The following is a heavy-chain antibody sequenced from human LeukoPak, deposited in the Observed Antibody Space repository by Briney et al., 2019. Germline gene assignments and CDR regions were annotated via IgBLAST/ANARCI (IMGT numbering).Heavy chain of an antibody. CDR2: ISSSGSTI. CDR3: ARGFGSVDY. Sequence: GGSLRLSCAASVFTFSSYGMHWVRQAPGKGLEWVSYISSSGSTIYYADSVKGRFTISRDNAKNSLYLQMNSLRAEDTAVYHCARGFGSVDYCGQGTLVTVSS. V-gene: IGHV3-48*04. J-gene: IGHJ4*02. CDR1: VFTFSSYG. D-gene: IGHD3-10*01.